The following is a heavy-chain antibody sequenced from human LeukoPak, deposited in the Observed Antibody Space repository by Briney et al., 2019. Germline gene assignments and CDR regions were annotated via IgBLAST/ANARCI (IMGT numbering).Heavy chain of an antibody. CDR1: GYIFTSYG. V-gene: IGHV1-18*01. J-gene: IGHJ4*02. Sequence: ASVKVSCKASGYIFTSYGISWVRQAPGQGLEWMGWITTYNDHTNYAQKFQGRVTITTDTSASIVSMELKSLTSDDTAVYYCARDVGQDIVVANTAPSFDYWGQGTLVTVSS. CDR3: ARDVGQDIVVANTAPSFDY. D-gene: IGHD2-15*01. CDR2: ITTYNDHT.